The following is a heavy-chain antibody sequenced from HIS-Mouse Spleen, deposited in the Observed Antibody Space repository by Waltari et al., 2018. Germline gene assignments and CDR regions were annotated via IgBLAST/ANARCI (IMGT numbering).Heavy chain of an antibody. D-gene: IGHD3-10*01. CDR1: GFTFSSYD. V-gene: IGHV3-13*01. J-gene: IGHJ3*02. Sequence: VQLVESGGGLVQPGGSLRLSCAASGFTFSSYDMHWVRQATGKGLEWVSAIGTAGDTYYPGSVKGRFTISRENAKNSLYLQMNSLRAGDTAVYYCARGRRGYYSDAFDIWGQGTMVTVSS. CDR2: IGTAGDT. CDR3: ARGRRGYYSDAFDI.